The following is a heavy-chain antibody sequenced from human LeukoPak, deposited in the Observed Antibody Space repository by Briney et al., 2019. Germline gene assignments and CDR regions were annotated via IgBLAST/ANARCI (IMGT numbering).Heavy chain of an antibody. Sequence: GGSLRLSCTASGFTFSDYAMTWARQAPGKGLEWVGFIRNKANGGTADYAASVKGRFTISRDDSKTIDYLQMNSLKTEDTAVYFCSRAYSTGWLGINDYWGQGTLVTVSA. D-gene: IGHD6-19*01. CDR1: GFTFSDYA. V-gene: IGHV3-49*04. CDR3: SRAYSTGWLGINDY. J-gene: IGHJ4*02. CDR2: IRNKANGGTA.